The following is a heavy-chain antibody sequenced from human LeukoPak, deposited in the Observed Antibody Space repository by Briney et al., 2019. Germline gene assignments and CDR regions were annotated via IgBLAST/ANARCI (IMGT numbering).Heavy chain of an antibody. CDR2: IYHSGST. Sequence: SETPSLTCAVSGYSISSGYYWGWIRQPPGKGLEWIGSIYHSGSTYYNPSLKSRVTISVDTSKNQFSLKLSSVTAADTAVYYCARQDMIVVGNWFDPWGQGTLVTVSS. V-gene: IGHV4-38-2*01. D-gene: IGHD3-22*01. CDR1: GYSISSGYY. J-gene: IGHJ5*02. CDR3: ARQDMIVVGNWFDP.